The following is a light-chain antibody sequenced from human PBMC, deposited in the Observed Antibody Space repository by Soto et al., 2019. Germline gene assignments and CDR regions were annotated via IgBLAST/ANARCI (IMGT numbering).Light chain of an antibody. CDR2: AAS. V-gene: IGKV1-27*01. CDR1: QAISIY. J-gene: IGKJ1*01. CDR3: QKYNGDPPT. Sequence: DIQMTQSPSSLSTSVGDRVTITCLASQAISIYLAWYQQKPGKVPKLLIYAASTLQSGVPSRFSGSGSGTDFTLTISSLQPEDVATYYCQKYNGDPPTFGQGTKVEIK.